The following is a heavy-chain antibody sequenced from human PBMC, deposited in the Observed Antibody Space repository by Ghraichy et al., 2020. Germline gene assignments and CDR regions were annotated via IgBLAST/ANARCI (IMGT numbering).Heavy chain of an antibody. CDR3: ARQGSGWYGQHSDY. Sequence: GGSLRLSCAASGFSFSSHWMTWVRQAPGKGLEWVANINQDGNVKYSVDSLKGRFTISRDNAKNSLYLQMNSLRGEDTAAYYCARQGSGWYGQHSDYWGQGTLVAVSS. CDR1: GFSFSSHW. J-gene: IGHJ4*02. CDR2: INQDGNVK. V-gene: IGHV3-7*03. D-gene: IGHD6-19*01.